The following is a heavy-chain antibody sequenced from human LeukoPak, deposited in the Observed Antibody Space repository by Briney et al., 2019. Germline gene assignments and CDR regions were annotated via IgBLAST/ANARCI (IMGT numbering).Heavy chain of an antibody. J-gene: IGHJ4*02. CDR1: GVSISIYY. CDR2: IYNSGST. V-gene: IGHV4-59*01. D-gene: IGHD1-26*01. CDR3: VRDRELTY. Sequence: SETLSLTCTVSGVSISIYYWSWIRQPPGKGLEWIGYIYNSGSTNYNPSLRSRVTISVDTSKNQFSLKLNSVTAADTAVYYCVRDRELTYWSQGTLVTVSS.